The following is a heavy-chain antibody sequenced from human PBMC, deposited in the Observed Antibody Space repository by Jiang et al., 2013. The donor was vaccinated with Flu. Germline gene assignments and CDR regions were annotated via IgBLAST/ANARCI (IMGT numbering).Heavy chain of an antibody. D-gene: IGHD4-17*01. Sequence: SLTCTVSGYSISSGYYWGWIRQPPGKGLEWIGSIYHSGSTYYNPSLKSRVTISVDTSKNQFSLKLSSVTAADTAVYYCARGSTGDYGDYSYGWYFDLWGRGTLVTVSS. CDR3: ARGSTGDYGDYSYGWYFDL. V-gene: IGHV4-38-2*02. J-gene: IGHJ2*01. CDR2: IYHSGST. CDR1: GYSISSGYY.